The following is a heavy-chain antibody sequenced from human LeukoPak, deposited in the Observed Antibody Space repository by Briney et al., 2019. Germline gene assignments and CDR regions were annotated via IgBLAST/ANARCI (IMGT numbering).Heavy chain of an antibody. CDR2: INPSGGST. CDR1: GYTFTSYG. CDR3: ARDQGYDSSGYYYYQFDY. V-gene: IGHV1-46*01. J-gene: IGHJ4*02. Sequence: GASVKVSCKASGYTFTSYGISWVRQAPGQGLEWMGIINPSGGSTSYAQKFQGRVTMTRDMSTSTVYMELSSLRSEDTAVYYCARDQGYDSSGYYYYQFDYWGQGTLVTVSS. D-gene: IGHD3-22*01.